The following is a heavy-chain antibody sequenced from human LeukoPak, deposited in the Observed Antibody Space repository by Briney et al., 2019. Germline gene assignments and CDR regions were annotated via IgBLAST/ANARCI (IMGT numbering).Heavy chain of an antibody. CDR1: GYTFINNW. CDR2: INPTGTGT. V-gene: IGHV1-46*01. CDR3: ARGIVGATTSWFDP. Sequence: ASVKVSCKASGYTFINNWMHWVRQAPGQGLEWIGLINPTGTGTLYAQKFQGRVTMTTDTSTSTAYMELRSLRSDDTAVYYCARGIVGATTSWFDPWGQGTLVTVSS. D-gene: IGHD1-26*01. J-gene: IGHJ5*02.